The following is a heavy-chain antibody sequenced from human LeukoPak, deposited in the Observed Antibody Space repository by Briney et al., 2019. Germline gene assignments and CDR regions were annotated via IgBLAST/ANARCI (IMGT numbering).Heavy chain of an antibody. CDR1: GFTFSSYA. CDR3: AKDPIENYYDSSGYYDY. CDR2: ISGSGGST. Sequence: PGGSLRLSCAASGFTFSSYAVSWVRQAPGKGLEWVSAISGSGGSTYYADSVKGRFTISRDNSKNTLYLQMNSLRAEDTAVYYCAKDPIENYYDSSGYYDYWGQGTLVTVSS. V-gene: IGHV3-23*01. J-gene: IGHJ4*02. D-gene: IGHD3-22*01.